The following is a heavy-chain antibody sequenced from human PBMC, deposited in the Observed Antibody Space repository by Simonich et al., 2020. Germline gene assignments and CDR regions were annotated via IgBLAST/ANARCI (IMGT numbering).Heavy chain of an antibody. CDR2: INPNRGGT. D-gene: IGHD3-10*01. CDR1: GYTFTGYY. Sequence: QVQLVQSGAEVKKPGASVKVSCKASGYTFTGYYMHWVRQAPGQGLEWIGRINPNRGGTNYAQKFQGRVTMTRDTSISTAYMELSRLRSDDTAVYYCARVPGIYYYYGMDVWGQGTTVTVSS. CDR3: ARVPGIYYYYGMDV. J-gene: IGHJ6*02. V-gene: IGHV1-2*06.